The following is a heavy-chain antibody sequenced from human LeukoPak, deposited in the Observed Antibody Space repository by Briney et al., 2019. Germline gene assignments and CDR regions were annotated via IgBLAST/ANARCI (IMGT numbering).Heavy chain of an antibody. J-gene: IGHJ3*02. Sequence: SETLSLTCVVYGGSLSGYYWTWIRQPPGKGLEWIGEINRSGSTNYIPSLKSRVTISIDTSKNQFSLKLSAVTAADTAVYYCAGGNENAFDIRGQGTMVTVSS. V-gene: IGHV4-34*01. CDR1: GGSLSGYY. CDR2: INRSGST. CDR3: AGGNENAFDI. D-gene: IGHD1-1*01.